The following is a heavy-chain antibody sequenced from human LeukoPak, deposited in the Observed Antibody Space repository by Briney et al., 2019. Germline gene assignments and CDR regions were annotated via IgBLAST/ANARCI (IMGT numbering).Heavy chain of an antibody. Sequence: GGSLRLSCAASGFTFDDYAMHWVRQAPGKGLGWVSGISWNSGSIGYADSVKGRFTISRDNAKNSLYLQMNSLRAEDTALYYCAKSGHGSGSYYSDYYYYYMDVWGKGTTVTISS. CDR2: ISWNSGSI. D-gene: IGHD3-10*01. V-gene: IGHV3-9*01. CDR3: AKSGHGSGSYYSDYYYYYMDV. CDR1: GFTFDDYA. J-gene: IGHJ6*03.